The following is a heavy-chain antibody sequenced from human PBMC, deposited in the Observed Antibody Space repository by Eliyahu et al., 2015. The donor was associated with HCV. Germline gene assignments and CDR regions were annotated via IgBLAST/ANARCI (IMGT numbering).Heavy chain of an antibody. CDR3: AKLPGTYGGVVTLPVYYYGMDV. D-gene: IGHD2-21*02. V-gene: IGHV3-30*02. CDR2: IRYDGSNK. J-gene: IGHJ6*02. Sequence: GQEWVAFIRYDGSNKYYADSVKGRFTISRDNSKNTLYLQMNSLRAEDTAVYYCAKLPGTYGGVVTLPVYYYGMDVWGQGTTVTVSS.